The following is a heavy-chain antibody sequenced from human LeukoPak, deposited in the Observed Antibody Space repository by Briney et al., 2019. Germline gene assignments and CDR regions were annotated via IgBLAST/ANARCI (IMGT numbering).Heavy chain of an antibody. Sequence: KPSETLSLTCAVYGGAFRDHQWSWIRQPPGKGLEWIGDVERRGYTNYNPSLRGRLTMSVDASKNQISLRLTSVTAADTAVYYCARDRAYGYSTVWDFDYWGQGTLVTVSS. D-gene: IGHD6-19*01. CDR2: VERRGYT. V-gene: IGHV4-34*01. CDR3: ARDRAYGYSTVWDFDY. CDR1: GGAFRDHQ. J-gene: IGHJ4*02.